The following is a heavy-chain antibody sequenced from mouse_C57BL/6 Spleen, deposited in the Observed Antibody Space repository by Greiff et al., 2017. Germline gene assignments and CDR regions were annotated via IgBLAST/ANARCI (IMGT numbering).Heavy chain of an antibody. J-gene: IGHJ1*03. CDR3: ARWGGNYVGYFDV. Sequence: QMQLKESGAELVKPGASVKISCKASGYAFSSYWMNWVKQRPGKGLEWIGQIYPGDGDTNYNGKFKGKATLTADKSSSTAYMQLSSLTSEDSAVYFCARWGGNYVGYFDVWGTGTTVTVSS. D-gene: IGHD2-1*01. CDR1: GYAFSSYW. CDR2: IYPGDGDT. V-gene: IGHV1-80*01.